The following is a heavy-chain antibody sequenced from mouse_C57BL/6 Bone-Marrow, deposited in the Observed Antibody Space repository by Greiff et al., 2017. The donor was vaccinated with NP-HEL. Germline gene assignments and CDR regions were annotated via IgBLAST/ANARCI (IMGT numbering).Heavy chain of an antibody. V-gene: IGHV1-19*01. CDR3: APTGTFDY. CDR2: INPYNGGT. CDR1: GYTFTDYY. J-gene: IGHJ2*01. D-gene: IGHD4-1*02. Sequence: EVQLVESGPVLVKPGASVKMSCKASGYTFTDYYMNWVKQSHGKSLEWIGVINPYNGGTSYNQKFKGKATLTVDKSSSTAYMELNSLTSEDSAVYYCAPTGTFDYWGQGTTLTVSS.